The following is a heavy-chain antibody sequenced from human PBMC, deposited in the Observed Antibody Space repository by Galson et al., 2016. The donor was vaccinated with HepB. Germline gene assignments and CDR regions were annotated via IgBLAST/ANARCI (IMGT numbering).Heavy chain of an antibody. V-gene: IGHV3-30*04. D-gene: IGHD2-21*02. Sequence: SLRLSCAASGFTFRDYAMHWLRQAPGKGLESVAFTSNEGIYKFYADSVRGRLSISRDNSKKTLYLQMSGLRHEDTAMYFCARECAGDCSDAFDLWGQGTVVTVSS. CDR3: ARECAGDCSDAFDL. CDR2: TSNEGIYK. CDR1: GFTFRDYA. J-gene: IGHJ3*01.